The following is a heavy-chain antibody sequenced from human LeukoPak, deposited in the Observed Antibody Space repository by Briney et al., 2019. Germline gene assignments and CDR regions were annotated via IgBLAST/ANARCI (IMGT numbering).Heavy chain of an antibody. CDR3: AIYYRSGPLDY. V-gene: IGHV3-23*01. J-gene: IGHJ4*02. CDR2: ITGKGSQT. CDR1: GFAFDSHA. D-gene: IGHD3-22*01. Sequence: GGSLRLSCAASGFAFDSHAMNWVRQAPGKGLEWVSSITGKGSQTYYADSVKGRLIISRDNSKSTLYLQMNSLRADDTAVYYCAIYYRSGPLDYWGQGTLVTVSS.